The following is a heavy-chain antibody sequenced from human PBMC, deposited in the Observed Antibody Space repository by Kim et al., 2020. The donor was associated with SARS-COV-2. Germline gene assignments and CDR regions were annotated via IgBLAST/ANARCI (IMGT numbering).Heavy chain of an antibody. D-gene: IGHD2-8*01. CDR2: ISSGGTFS. J-gene: IGHJ4*02. CDR1: AFTFSSFS. V-gene: IGHV3-21*01. CDR3: SGRSCTNGVCPFDY. Sequence: GGSLRLSCAASAFTFSSFSMSWVRQAPGKGLEWVSSISSGGTFSYYADSVKGRFTISRDNAKNSLYLQMNSPRAEATAVYYCSGRSCTNGVCPFDYWGQG.